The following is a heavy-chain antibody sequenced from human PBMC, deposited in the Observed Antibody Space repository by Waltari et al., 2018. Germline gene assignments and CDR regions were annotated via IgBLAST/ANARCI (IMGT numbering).Heavy chain of an antibody. J-gene: IGHJ6*02. CDR2: IYASGST. CDR3: AGSSNFGIYGLDV. Sequence: QVQLQESGPGLVTPSETLSLIINCSGCTIITYYWNWIRKPAGKGLDWIGRIYASGSTSDNPSLESRISMSGDTSKNHFSLKLSAVTAADMGVYYCAGSSNFGIYGLDVWGQGTTVVVSS. CDR1: GCTIITYY. V-gene: IGHV4-4*07. D-gene: IGHD3-3*01.